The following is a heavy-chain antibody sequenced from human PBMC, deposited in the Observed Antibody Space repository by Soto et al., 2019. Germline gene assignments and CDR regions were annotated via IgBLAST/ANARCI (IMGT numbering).Heavy chain of an antibody. D-gene: IGHD3-3*01. CDR2: MSPNSGRT. J-gene: IGHJ4*02. CDR3: ARGLDFWSGYSRADS. CDR1: GYTFTNYD. Sequence: QVQLVQSGPEVKKPGASMRVSCKTSGYTFTNYDIHWVRQATGQGLEWIGWMSPNSGRTGFAQRFQDRVNMTSKPSISTAYLHLASLTSEDTAVYYCARGLDFWSGYSRADSWGQGTLVTVSS. V-gene: IGHV1-8*01.